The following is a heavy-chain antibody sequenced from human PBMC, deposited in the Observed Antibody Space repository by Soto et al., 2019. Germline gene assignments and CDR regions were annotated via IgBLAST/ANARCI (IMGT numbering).Heavy chain of an antibody. CDR2: ISSNGGST. CDR1: GFTFSSSA. CDR3: ARVPPDDAFDI. Sequence: GGSLRLSCASSGFTFSSSAMPWVRQAPGKGLEYVSAISSNGGSTYYANSVKGRFTISRDNSKNTLYLQMGSLRAEDMAVYYCARVPPDDAFDIWGQGTMVTVSS. J-gene: IGHJ3*02. V-gene: IGHV3-64*01.